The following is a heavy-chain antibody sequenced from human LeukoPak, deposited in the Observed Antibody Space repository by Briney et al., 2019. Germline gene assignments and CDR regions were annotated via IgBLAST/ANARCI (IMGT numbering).Heavy chain of an antibody. Sequence: PGGSLRLSCAASGFTFSSYSMNWVRQAPGKGLEWVSSISSSSSYIYYADSVKGRFTISRDNAKNSLYLQMNSLRAEDTAVYYCARDKDIVVVPAAPRDAFDIWGRGTMVTVSS. D-gene: IGHD2-2*01. V-gene: IGHV3-21*01. CDR3: ARDKDIVVVPAAPRDAFDI. CDR2: ISSSSSYI. J-gene: IGHJ3*02. CDR1: GFTFSSYS.